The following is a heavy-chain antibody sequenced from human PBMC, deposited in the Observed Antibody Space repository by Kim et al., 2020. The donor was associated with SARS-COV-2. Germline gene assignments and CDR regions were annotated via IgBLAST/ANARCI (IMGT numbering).Heavy chain of an antibody. CDR1: GYTLTELS. CDR2: FDPEDGET. CDR3: ATAPGIAVAGTAPNWFDP. D-gene: IGHD6-19*01. J-gene: IGHJ5*02. V-gene: IGHV1-24*01. Sequence: ASVKVSCKVSGYTLTELSMHWVRQAPGKGLEWMGGFDPEDGETIYAQKFQGRVTMTEDTSTDTAYMELSSLRSEDTAVYYCATAPGIAVAGTAPNWFDPWGQGNLVTVSS.